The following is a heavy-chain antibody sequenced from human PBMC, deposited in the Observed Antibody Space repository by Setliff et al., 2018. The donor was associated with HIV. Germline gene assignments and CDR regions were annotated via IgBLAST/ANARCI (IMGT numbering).Heavy chain of an antibody. CDR2: IYHTGRT. CDR3: ASRIYYYDESRVLREEGFVP. J-gene: IGHJ5*02. D-gene: IGHD3-22*01. Sequence: SETLSLTCTVSAGAIRSYYWTWIRQPPGKGLEWTGSIYHTGRTYYNRSLESRLTISIDTSKNQFSLKLTSVTAADTAMYYCASRIYYYDESRVLREEGFVPWGQGTLVTVSS. V-gene: IGHV4-59*04. CDR1: AGAIRSYY.